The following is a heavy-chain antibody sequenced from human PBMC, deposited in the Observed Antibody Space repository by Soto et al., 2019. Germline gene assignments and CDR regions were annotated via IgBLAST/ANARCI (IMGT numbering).Heavy chain of an antibody. CDR1: GGTFRNYP. CDR3: ARGPLGVLNYFES. D-gene: IGHD2-8*01. CDR2: IFPLTDIP. J-gene: IGHJ4*02. V-gene: IGHV1-69*02. Sequence: QVQLVQSGTEVKKPGSSVKVSCKASGGTFRNYPINWVRQAPGQGLEWMGSIFPLTDIPDYAQNFQARLTNCADKSTNKAYMELNSLTSYETAMYFRARGPLGVLNYFESWGQGTLVTVSS.